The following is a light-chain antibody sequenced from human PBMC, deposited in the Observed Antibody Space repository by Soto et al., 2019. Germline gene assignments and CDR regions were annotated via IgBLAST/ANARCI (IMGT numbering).Light chain of an antibody. Sequence: QSALTQPPSASGSPGQSVTISCTGTSSDVGGYNHVSWYQQHPGKAPKFMIYDVSRWPAGVPDRFSGSKSGNTASLTVSGLQAEDEADYYCSSYAGSNNYVVFGGGTKLTVL. CDR2: DVS. CDR1: SSDVGGYNH. V-gene: IGLV2-8*01. CDR3: SSYAGSNNYVV. J-gene: IGLJ2*01.